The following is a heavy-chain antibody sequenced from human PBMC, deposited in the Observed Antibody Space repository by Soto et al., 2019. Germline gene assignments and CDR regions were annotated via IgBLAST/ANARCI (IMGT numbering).Heavy chain of an antibody. Sequence: ESGGGVVQPGRSLRLSCAASGFNFGGFAMHWVRQAPGKGLEWVAITSYDGGDKYYADSVKGRFTISRDNSKKTMYLQMWNLRAEDTALYYCARQGGTSWYREVFDYWGQGTLVTVST. CDR2: TSYDGGDK. CDR1: GFNFGGFA. D-gene: IGHD6-13*01. V-gene: IGHV3-30-3*01. CDR3: ARQGGTSWYREVFDY. J-gene: IGHJ4*02.